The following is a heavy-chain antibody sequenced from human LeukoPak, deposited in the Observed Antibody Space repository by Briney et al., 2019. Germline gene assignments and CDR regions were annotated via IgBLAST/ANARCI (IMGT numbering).Heavy chain of an antibody. Sequence: SETLSFTCTVSGGSTTNYYWSWIRQFPGKGLEWIGYIFSSGSTNYNPSLRTRVTISVDTSKNQFSLKLRSVTAADTAVYYCARADWAAGTYYYYYMDVWGKGTSVTVSS. CDR2: IFSSGST. J-gene: IGHJ6*03. V-gene: IGHV4-59*01. CDR1: GGSTTNYY. D-gene: IGHD6-19*01. CDR3: ARADWAAGTYYYYYMDV.